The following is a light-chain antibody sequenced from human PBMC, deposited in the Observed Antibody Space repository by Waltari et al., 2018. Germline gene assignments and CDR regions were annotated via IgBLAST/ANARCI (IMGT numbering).Light chain of an antibody. CDR2: AAS. CDR3: QHYVRLPAT. Sequence: SCRAVQSVSRSLAWYQQKPGQAPRLLIYAASSRATGIPGRVSGSGSGTDFSLTISRLEPEDFAVYYCQHYVRLPATFGQGTKVEI. CDR1: QSVSRS. J-gene: IGKJ1*01. V-gene: IGKV3-20*01.